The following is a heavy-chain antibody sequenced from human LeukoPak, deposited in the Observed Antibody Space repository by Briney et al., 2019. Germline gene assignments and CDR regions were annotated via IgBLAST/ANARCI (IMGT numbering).Heavy chain of an antibody. CDR3: ARDSWELPTDY. V-gene: IGHV4-61*02. J-gene: IGHJ4*02. CDR2: IYTSGST. D-gene: IGHD1-26*01. CDR1: GGSISSGSYY. Sequence: SQTLSLTCTVSGGSISSGSYYWSWIRQPAGKGLEWIGRIYTSGSTNYNPSLKSRVTISVDTSKNQFSLKLSSVTAADTAVYYCARDSWELPTDYWGQGTLVTVSS.